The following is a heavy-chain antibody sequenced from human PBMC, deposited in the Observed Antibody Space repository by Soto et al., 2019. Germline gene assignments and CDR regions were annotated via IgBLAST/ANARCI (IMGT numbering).Heavy chain of an antibody. D-gene: IGHD6-19*01. V-gene: IGHV3-30-3*01. CDR1: GFTFSSYA. CDR2: ISYDGSNK. CDR3: ARDLPPYSSGWYERHVYYYYGMDV. Sequence: GGSLRLSCAASGFTFSSYAMHWVRQAPGKGLEWVAVISYDGSNKYYADSVKGRFTISRDNSKNTLYLQMNSLRAEDTAVYYCARDLPPYSSGWYERHVYYYYGMDVWGQGTTVTVSS. J-gene: IGHJ6*02.